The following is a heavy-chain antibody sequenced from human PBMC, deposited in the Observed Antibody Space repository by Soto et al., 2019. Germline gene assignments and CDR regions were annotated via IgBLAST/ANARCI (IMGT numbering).Heavy chain of an antibody. CDR1: GGTFSNYA. D-gene: IGHD6-19*01. J-gene: IGHJ6*02. CDR2: IVPIFGTT. V-gene: IGHV1-69*12. Sequence: QVQLVQSGAEVKKPGSSVKVSCKVSGGTFSNYAIDWVRLAPGHGLEWMGGIVPIFGTTYYTQKFKGRATIIADDSTTTAYLEMSSLRSEETAIYYCARVEAVAGLYNYHGLDVWGQGTAVTVSS. CDR3: ARVEAVAGLYNYHGLDV.